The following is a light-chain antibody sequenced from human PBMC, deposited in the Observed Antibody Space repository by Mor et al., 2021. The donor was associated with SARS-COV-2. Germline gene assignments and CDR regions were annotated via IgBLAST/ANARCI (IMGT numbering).Light chain of an antibody. Sequence: GVPPRFAGSGGGTDFTLTNSGLQPEDSATYYCQQTYSTTYTFGQGTKVEIK. V-gene: IGKV1-39*01. CDR3: QQTYSTTYT. J-gene: IGKJ2*01.